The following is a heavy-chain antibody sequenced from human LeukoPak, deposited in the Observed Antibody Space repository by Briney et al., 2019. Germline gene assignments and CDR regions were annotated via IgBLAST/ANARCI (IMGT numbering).Heavy chain of an antibody. Sequence: ASVKVSCKASGGTFSSYAISWVRQAPGQGLEWMGGIIPIFGTANYAQKFQGRVTITADESTSTAYMEPSSLRSEDTAVYYCARDLIDILTGYNPYYYYGMDVWGQGTTVTVSS. D-gene: IGHD3-9*01. CDR1: GGTFSSYA. CDR3: ARDLIDILTGYNPYYYYGMDV. CDR2: IIPIFGTA. V-gene: IGHV1-69*13. J-gene: IGHJ6*02.